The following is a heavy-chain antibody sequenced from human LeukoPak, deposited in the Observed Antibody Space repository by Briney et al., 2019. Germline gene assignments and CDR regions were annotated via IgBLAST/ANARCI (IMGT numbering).Heavy chain of an antibody. J-gene: IGHJ4*02. V-gene: IGHV3-23*01. Sequence: GGSLRLSCAASGFTFSSYGMSWVRQAPGKGLEWVSAISGSGGSTYYADSVEGRFTISRDNSKNTLYLQMNSLKTEDTAVYYCTTSTQQLRGYYFDYWGQGTLVTVSS. CDR1: GFTFSSYG. D-gene: IGHD6-13*01. CDR3: TTSTQQLRGYYFDY. CDR2: ISGSGGST.